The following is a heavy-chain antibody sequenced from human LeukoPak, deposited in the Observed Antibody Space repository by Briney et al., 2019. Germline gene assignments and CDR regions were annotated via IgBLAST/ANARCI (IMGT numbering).Heavy chain of an antibody. CDR3: VGGSLGF. CDR1: GYTFITSS. J-gene: IGHJ4*02. Sequence: ASVKVSCKTPGYTFITSSIYWVRQAPGQRLEWLGWITVASGNTRYSENLQGRVTLTRDTSANTAYMELRNLKSEDTAVYYCVGGSLGFWGQGTLVTVSP. V-gene: IGHV1-3*01. CDR2: ITVASGNT.